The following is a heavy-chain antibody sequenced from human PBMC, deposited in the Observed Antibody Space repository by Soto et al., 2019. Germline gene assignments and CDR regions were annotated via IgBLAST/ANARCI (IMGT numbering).Heavy chain of an antibody. CDR2: IDPNDSYT. J-gene: IGHJ3*01. Sequence: AECLKISCKGSGYTFTNYWITWVRQMPGKGLEWMGRIDPNDSYTNYSPSFRGHVTISTDKSISTAYLQWSSLTASDSAIYYCASESDSSGGDAFDVWGQGTMVTVSS. D-gene: IGHD3-22*01. CDR1: GYTFTNYW. V-gene: IGHV5-10-1*01. CDR3: ASESDSSGGDAFDV.